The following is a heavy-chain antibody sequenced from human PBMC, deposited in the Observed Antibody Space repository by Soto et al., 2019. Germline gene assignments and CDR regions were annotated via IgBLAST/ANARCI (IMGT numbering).Heavy chain of an antibody. Sequence: SETLSLTCTVSGGSISSSSYYWGWIRQPPGKGLEWIGSIYYSGSTYYNPSLKSRVTISVDTSKNQFSLKLSSVTAADTAVYYCARHPSGFLEWSPFDIWGQGTMVTV. CDR1: GGSISSSSYY. D-gene: IGHD3-3*01. J-gene: IGHJ3*02. CDR3: ARHPSGFLEWSPFDI. CDR2: IYYSGST. V-gene: IGHV4-39*01.